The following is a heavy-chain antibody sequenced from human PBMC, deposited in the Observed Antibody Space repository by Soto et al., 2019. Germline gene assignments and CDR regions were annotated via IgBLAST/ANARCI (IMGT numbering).Heavy chain of an antibody. Sequence: PGGSLRLSCAASGFTFSSYAMHWVRQAPGKGLEWVAVISYDGSNKYYADSVKGRFTISRDNSKNTLYLQMNSLRAEDTAVYYCARAGTRGIAVAAGYWSQGTLVTVSS. CDR2: ISYDGSNK. J-gene: IGHJ4*02. CDR1: GFTFSSYA. V-gene: IGHV3-30-3*01. CDR3: ARAGTRGIAVAAGY. D-gene: IGHD6-19*01.